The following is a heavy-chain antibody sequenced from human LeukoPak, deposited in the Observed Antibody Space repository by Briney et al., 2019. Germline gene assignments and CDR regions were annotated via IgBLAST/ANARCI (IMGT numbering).Heavy chain of an antibody. CDR3: ARQSGDQSSAWYFDA. V-gene: IGHV4-39*01. D-gene: IGHD6-19*01. CDR2: IHYSGKV. Sequence: PSETLSLTCTVSGGSLRGSGHWWVWIRQPPGKGLEWIGSIHYSGKVYYNPSLKSRVTTSVDTSTDQFSLRLSSATAADTAIYYCARQSGDQSSAWYFDAWGQGTLVTVSS. CDR1: GGSLRGSGHW. J-gene: IGHJ4*02.